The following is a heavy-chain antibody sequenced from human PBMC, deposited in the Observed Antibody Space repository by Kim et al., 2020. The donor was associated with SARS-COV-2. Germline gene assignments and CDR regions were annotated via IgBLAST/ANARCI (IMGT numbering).Heavy chain of an antibody. D-gene: IGHD3-22*01. CDR3: AAPFSGYYHYFDY. J-gene: IGHJ4*02. Sequence: SETLSLTCTVSGGSISSSSYYWGWIRQPPGKGLEWIGSIYYSGSTYYNPSLKSRVTISVDTSKNQFSLKLSSVTAADTAVYYCAAPFSGYYHYFDYWGQGTLVTVSS. CDR1: GGSISSSSYY. V-gene: IGHV4-39*01. CDR2: IYYSGST.